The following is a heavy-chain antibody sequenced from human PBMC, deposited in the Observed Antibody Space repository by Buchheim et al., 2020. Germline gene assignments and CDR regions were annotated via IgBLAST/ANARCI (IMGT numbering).Heavy chain of an antibody. V-gene: IGHV3-23*04. J-gene: IGHJ4*02. D-gene: IGHD2-15*01. CDR3: ARGRSDGNSIFDN. CDR1: GFTFNNFG. Sequence: EVQLVESGGGLVQPGGSQRLSCAASGFTFNNFGMSWVRQAPGKGLEWVSGITASGGSTYYADSVKGRFTISRDNSRNTLYLQMSSLRAEDTAVYYCARGRSDGNSIFDNWGQGTL. CDR2: ITASGGST.